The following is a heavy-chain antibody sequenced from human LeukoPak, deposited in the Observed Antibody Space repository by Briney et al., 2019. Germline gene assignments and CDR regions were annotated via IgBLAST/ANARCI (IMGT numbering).Heavy chain of an antibody. CDR2: ISHSSSDI. D-gene: IGHD6-13*01. CDR3: AGIPAIAGIDY. Sequence: SGESLRLSCAASGFTFSSYNMNWVRQAPGKGLEWVSSISHSSSDIYYADSVKGRFTISRDNAKNSLYLQMNSLRAEDMAVYYCAGIPAIAGIDYWGQGTLVTVSS. CDR1: GFTFSSYN. J-gene: IGHJ4*02. V-gene: IGHV3-21*01.